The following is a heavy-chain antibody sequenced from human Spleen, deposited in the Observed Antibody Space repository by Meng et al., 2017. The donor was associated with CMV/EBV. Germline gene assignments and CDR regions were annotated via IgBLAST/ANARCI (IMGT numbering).Heavy chain of an antibody. CDR2: IRSEAYSYAT. D-gene: IGHD6-19*01. V-gene: IGHV3-73*01. Sequence: GGSLRLSCAASGFTFSGSTMHWVRQASGKGLQWVGRIRSEAYSYATAYAASVTGRFTITRDDSKNTAYLQMNSLKTEDTAVYYCTSGYSSGWYVYWGQGTLVTVSS. CDR1: GFTFSGST. CDR3: TSGYSSGWYVY. J-gene: IGHJ4*02.